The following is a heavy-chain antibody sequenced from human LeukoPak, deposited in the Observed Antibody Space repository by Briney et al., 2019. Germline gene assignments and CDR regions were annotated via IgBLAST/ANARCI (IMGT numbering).Heavy chain of an antibody. D-gene: IGHD3-10*01. CDR3: ASGPRTNYGSLGDYYFDY. CDR2: INPNSGGT. Sequence: GASVKVSCKTSGYTFTGYYLHWVRQAPGQGLEGVGWINPNSGGTNYAQKFQGRVTMTRDTSISTAYMELSSLRSDDTAVYYCASGPRTNYGSLGDYYFDYWGQGTLVTVSS. J-gene: IGHJ4*02. V-gene: IGHV1-2*02. CDR1: GYTFTGYY.